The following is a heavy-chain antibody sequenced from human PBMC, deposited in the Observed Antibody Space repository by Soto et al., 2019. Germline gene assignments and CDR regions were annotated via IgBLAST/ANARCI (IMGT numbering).Heavy chain of an antibody. CDR3: ASDGPYCGGDCYYGMDV. CDR2: INAGNGNT. Sequence: ASVKVSCKASGYTFTSYAMHWVRQAPGQRLEWMGWINAGNGNTKYSQKFQGRVTMTRDTSTSTVYMELSSLRSEDTAVYYCASDGPYCGGDCYYGMDVWGQGTTVTVSS. V-gene: IGHV1-3*01. D-gene: IGHD2-21*02. CDR1: GYTFTSYA. J-gene: IGHJ6*02.